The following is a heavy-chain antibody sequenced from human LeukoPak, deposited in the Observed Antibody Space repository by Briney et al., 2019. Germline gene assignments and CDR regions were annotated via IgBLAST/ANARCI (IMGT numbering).Heavy chain of an antibody. V-gene: IGHV4-61*02. CDR1: GGSISSGSYY. J-gene: IGHJ4*02. Sequence: SQTLSLTCTVSGGSISSGSYYWSWIRQPAGKGLEWIGRIYTSGSTNYNPSLKSRVTISVDTSKNQFSLKLSSVTAADTAVYYCARDLGRPPSYGGQGTLVTVSS. CDR2: IYTSGST. CDR3: ARDLGRPPSY.